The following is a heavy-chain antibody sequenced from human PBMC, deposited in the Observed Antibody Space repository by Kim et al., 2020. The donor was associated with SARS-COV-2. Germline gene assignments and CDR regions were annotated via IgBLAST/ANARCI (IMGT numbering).Heavy chain of an antibody. V-gene: IGHV1-2*02. Sequence: ASVKVSCKASGYTFTGYYMHWVRQAPGQGLEWMGWINPNSGGTNYAQKFQGRVTMTRDTSISTAYMELSRLRSDDTAVYYCAKIRIAAAGSGYYYYYGMDVWGQGTTVTVSS. D-gene: IGHD6-13*01. CDR3: AKIRIAAAGSGYYYYYGMDV. J-gene: IGHJ6*02. CDR1: GYTFTGYY. CDR2: INPNSGGT.